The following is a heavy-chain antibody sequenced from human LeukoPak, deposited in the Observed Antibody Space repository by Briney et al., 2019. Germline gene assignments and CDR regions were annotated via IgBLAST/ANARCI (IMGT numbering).Heavy chain of an antibody. J-gene: IGHJ6*02. CDR1: GYTFTSYD. Sequence: ASVKVSCKASGYTFTSYDINWVRQATGHGLEWMGWMNPNSGNTGYAQKSQGRVTITRNTSISTAYMELNSLRPEDTAVYYCAKGKQQLDYFYYYGLDVWGQGTTVTISS. CDR3: AKGKQQLDYFYYYGLDV. V-gene: IGHV1-8*03. D-gene: IGHD6-13*01. CDR2: MNPNSGNT.